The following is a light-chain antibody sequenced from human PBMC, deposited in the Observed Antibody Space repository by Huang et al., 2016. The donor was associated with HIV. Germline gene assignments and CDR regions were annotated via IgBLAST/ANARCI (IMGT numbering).Light chain of an antibody. CDR3: HQYNNWPQT. CDR2: AAS. Sequence: EIVMTQSPATLSVSPGERATLSCRASQSVSSNLAWYQHKPGQAPRLLIYAASARASGIPARFSGRGSGTECTLTISSLQSEDFAVYYCHQYNNWPQTFGQGTKVEIK. J-gene: IGKJ1*01. CDR1: QSVSSN. V-gene: IGKV3-15*01.